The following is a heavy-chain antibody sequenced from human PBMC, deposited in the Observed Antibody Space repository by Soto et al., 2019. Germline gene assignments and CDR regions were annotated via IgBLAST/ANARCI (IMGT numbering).Heavy chain of an antibody. CDR3: ATGQLPPFGY. Sequence: EVQVVESGGGLVQPGGSLRLSCAASGFTVSSNYMSWVRQAPGKGLEWVSVIYSGGSIEYADSVKDRFTSSRDNSKNTLYLQMNSLRADDTAVYYCATGQLPPFGYWGQGTLVTVSS. CDR1: GFTVSSNY. D-gene: IGHD3-16*01. CDR2: IYSGGSI. J-gene: IGHJ4*02. V-gene: IGHV3-66*01.